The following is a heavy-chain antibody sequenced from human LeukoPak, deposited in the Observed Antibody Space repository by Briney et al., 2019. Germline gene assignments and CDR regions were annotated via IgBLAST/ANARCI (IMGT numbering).Heavy chain of an antibody. CDR3: ARGRGDDDNFLGHGAYFDY. Sequence: GASLRLSCAASGFTFSNYAMNWVRQAPGKGLEWVSYISSSGSTIYYADSVKGRFTISRDNAKNSLYLQMNSLRAEDTAVYYCARGRGDDDNFLGHGAYFDYWGQGTLVTVSS. V-gene: IGHV3-48*03. J-gene: IGHJ4*02. D-gene: IGHD5-24*01. CDR1: GFTFSNYA. CDR2: ISSSGSTI.